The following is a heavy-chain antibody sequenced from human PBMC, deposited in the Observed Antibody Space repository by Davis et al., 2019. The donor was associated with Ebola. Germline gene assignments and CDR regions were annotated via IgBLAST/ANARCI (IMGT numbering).Heavy chain of an antibody. CDR1: GGSFTSRSFY. V-gene: IGHV4-39*01. CDR3: ARHRPSGWYPLDF. J-gene: IGHJ4*02. Sequence: SETLSLTCSVSGGSFTSRSFYWGWIRLPPGKGLEWIGSISYRANIDYNPSLKSRATISVDAPNNQFSLTLTSVTAADTALYYCARHRPSGWYPLDFWGQGTLVTVSS. CDR2: ISYRANI. D-gene: IGHD6-19*01.